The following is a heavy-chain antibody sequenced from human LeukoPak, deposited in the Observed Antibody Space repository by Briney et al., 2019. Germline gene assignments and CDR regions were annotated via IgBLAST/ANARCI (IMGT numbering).Heavy chain of an antibody. CDR1: GFTFSSHW. V-gene: IGHV3-74*01. Sequence: GGSLRLSCAASGFTFSSHWMHWVRQAPGKGLVWVSRISSDGRSTSFADSVKGRFTISRDNAKNTLYLQMNSLRTEDTAVYYCARDQLYCTGGICYFDYWGQGTLVTVSS. D-gene: IGHD2-8*02. J-gene: IGHJ4*02. CDR2: ISSDGRST. CDR3: ARDQLYCTGGICYFDY.